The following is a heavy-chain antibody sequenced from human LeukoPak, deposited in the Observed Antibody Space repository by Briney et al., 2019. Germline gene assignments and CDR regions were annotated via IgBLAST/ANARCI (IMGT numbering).Heavy chain of an antibody. Sequence: SETLSLTCTVSGGSISSYYWSWIRQPPGKGLEWIAYIYYSGSTKYNPSLKSRVTISVGTSKNQFSLRLSSVTAADTAVYYCARDWGVSARPGYMDVWGKGTTVTVSS. CDR3: ARDWGVSARPGYMDV. CDR1: GGSISSYY. CDR2: IYYSGST. V-gene: IGHV4-59*01. D-gene: IGHD6-6*01. J-gene: IGHJ6*03.